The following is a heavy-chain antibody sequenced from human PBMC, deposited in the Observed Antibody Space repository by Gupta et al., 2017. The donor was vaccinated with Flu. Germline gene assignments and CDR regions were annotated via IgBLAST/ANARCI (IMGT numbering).Heavy chain of an antibody. J-gene: IGHJ4*02. Sequence: QVQLVESGGGVVQPGRSLRLSCAASGFTFSSYGMHWVRQAPGKGLEWVAVIWYDGSNKYYADSVKGRFTISRDNSKNTLYLQMNSLRAEDTAVYYCARDLWYDYHTFDYWGQGTLVTVSS. D-gene: IGHD4-11*01. CDR1: GFTFSSYG. V-gene: IGHV3-33*01. CDR2: IWYDGSNK. CDR3: ARDLWYDYHTFDY.